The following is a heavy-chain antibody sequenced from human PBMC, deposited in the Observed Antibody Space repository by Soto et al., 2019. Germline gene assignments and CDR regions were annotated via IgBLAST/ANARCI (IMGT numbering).Heavy chain of an antibody. Sequence: EVQLVQSGAEVKKPGESLKISCKGSGYTFTNYWIAWVRQMPGKGLEWMGIIYPGNSNTRYSPSFQGQVTISADKSITTAYLQWTSLKASDTAMYYCASPVEVSIAGGLEHWGQGPPVTVSS. CDR2: IYPGNSNT. CDR3: ASPVEVSIAGGLEH. V-gene: IGHV5-51*01. J-gene: IGHJ1*01. D-gene: IGHD1-26*01. CDR1: GYTFTNYW.